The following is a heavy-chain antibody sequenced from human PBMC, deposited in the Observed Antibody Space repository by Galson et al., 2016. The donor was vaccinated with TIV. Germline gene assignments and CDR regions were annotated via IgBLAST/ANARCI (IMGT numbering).Heavy chain of an antibody. V-gene: IGHV3-23*01. Sequence: SLRLSCAASGFTFSSYAMSWVRQAPGKGLEWVSAISGGGGSTYYADSVKGRFTISRNNSKNTLFLQMNSLRAEDTAVYYCTEVPSSGFSYYYGLDVWGQGTTVTVSS. CDR2: ISGGGGST. D-gene: IGHD3-22*01. J-gene: IGHJ6*02. CDR1: GFTFSSYA. CDR3: TEVPSSGFSYYYGLDV.